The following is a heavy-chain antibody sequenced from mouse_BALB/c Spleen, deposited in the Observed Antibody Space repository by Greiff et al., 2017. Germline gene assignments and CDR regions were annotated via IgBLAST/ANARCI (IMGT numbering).Heavy chain of an antibody. CDR1: GFTFSSYA. J-gene: IGHJ2*01. CDR2: ISSGGST. D-gene: IGHD1-1*01. CDR3: ARVPFITTGDYFDY. Sequence: EVKLMESGGGLVKPGGSLKLSCAASGFTFSSYAMSWVRQTPEKRLEWVASISSGGSTYYPDSVKGRFTISRDNARNILYLQMSSLRSEDTAMYYCARVPFITTGDYFDYWGQGTTLTVSS. V-gene: IGHV5-6-5*01.